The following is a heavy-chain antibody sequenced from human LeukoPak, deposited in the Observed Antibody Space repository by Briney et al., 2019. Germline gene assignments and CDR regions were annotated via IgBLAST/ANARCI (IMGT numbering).Heavy chain of an antibody. Sequence: GGSLRLSCAASGFTFSSYGMSWVRQAPGKGLEWVSGINWNGGSTGFADSVKGRFTISRDNAKNSLYLQMNSLRVEDTALYYCARRRVTVVRGVDITSYYFDYWGQGTLVTVSS. J-gene: IGHJ4*02. CDR2: INWNGGST. V-gene: IGHV3-20*04. D-gene: IGHD3-10*01. CDR3: ARRRVTVVRGVDITSYYFDY. CDR1: GFTFSSYG.